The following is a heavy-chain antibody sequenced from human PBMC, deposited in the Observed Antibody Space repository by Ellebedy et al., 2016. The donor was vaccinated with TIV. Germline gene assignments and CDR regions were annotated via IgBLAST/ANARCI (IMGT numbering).Heavy chain of an antibody. J-gene: IGHJ3*02. V-gene: IGHV3-7*01. CDR1: AFSFSNYW. CDR2: INQDGSQK. D-gene: IGHD4-17*01. CDR3: ASDGSYGDFLSPTHAFET. Sequence: GESLKISCAASAFSFSNYWMTWVRQAPGRGLEWVANINQDGSQKYYLDSVEGRFTISRDNAKNSLYLQMISLRAEDTAVYYCASDGSYGDFLSPTHAFETWGQGTMVIVSS.